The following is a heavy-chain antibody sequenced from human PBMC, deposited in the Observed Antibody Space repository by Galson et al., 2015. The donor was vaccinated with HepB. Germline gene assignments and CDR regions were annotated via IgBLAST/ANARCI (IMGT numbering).Heavy chain of an antibody. CDR2: INPNSGGI. Sequence: SAKVSCKASGYTFTGDYMHWVRQAPGQGLEWMGWINPNSGGINYAQKFQCSVTMTRDTSISTAYMELSRLRSDDTAVYYCAREPRNYYYGMDVWGQGTTVIVSS. J-gene: IGHJ6*02. V-gene: IGHV1-2*02. CDR3: AREPRNYYYGMDV. CDR1: GYTFTGDY.